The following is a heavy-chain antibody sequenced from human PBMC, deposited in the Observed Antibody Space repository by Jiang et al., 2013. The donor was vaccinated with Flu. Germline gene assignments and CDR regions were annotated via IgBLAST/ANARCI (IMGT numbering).Heavy chain of an antibody. CDR3: ARGDYDFWSGYKNWFDP. V-gene: IGHV5-51*01. Sequence: GAEVKKPGESLKISCKGSGYSFTSYWIGWVRQMPGKGLEWMGIIYPGDSDTRYSPSFQGQVTISADKSISTAYLQWSSLKASDTAMYYCARGDYDFWSGYKNWFDPWGQGTLVTVSS. CDR2: IYPGDSDT. J-gene: IGHJ5*02. CDR1: GYSFTSYW. D-gene: IGHD3-3*01.